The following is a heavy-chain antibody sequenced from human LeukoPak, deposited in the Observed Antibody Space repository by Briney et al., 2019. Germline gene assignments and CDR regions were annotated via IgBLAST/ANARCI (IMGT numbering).Heavy chain of an antibody. CDR1: GVTLSTYA. Sequence: GGSLRLSCAASGVTLSTYAMSWARQAPGKGLEWVANIKQDESEIYYVDSVKGRFTISRDNAENSLYLQMNSLRAEDTAVYYCARDIGAWSAYWGQGTLVTVSS. CDR2: IKQDESEI. J-gene: IGHJ4*02. V-gene: IGHV3-7*01. D-gene: IGHD6-19*01. CDR3: ARDIGAWSAY.